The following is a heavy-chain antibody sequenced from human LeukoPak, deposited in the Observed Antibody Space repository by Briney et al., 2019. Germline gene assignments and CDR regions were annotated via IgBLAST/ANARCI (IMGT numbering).Heavy chain of an antibody. Sequence: SETLSLTCAVYGGSFSGYYWSWIRQPPGKGLEWIGEINHSGSTNYNPSLKSRVTISVDTSKNQFSPKLSSVTAADTAVYYCARHGRGYFDYWGQGTLVTVSS. V-gene: IGHV4-34*01. CDR3: ARHGRGYFDY. CDR1: GGSFSGYY. D-gene: IGHD1-1*01. CDR2: INHSGST. J-gene: IGHJ4*02.